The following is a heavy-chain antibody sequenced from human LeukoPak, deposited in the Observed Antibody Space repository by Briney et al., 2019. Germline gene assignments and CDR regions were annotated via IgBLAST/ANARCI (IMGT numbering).Heavy chain of an antibody. CDR2: INHSGST. CDR1: GGSFSGYY. CDR3: ARHIAFHANLDY. Sequence: SETLSLTCAVYGGSFSGYYWSWIRQPPGKGLEWIGEINHSGSTNYNPSLKSRVTISVDTSKNQFSLKLSSVTAADTAVYYCARHIAFHANLDYWGQGTLVTVSS. V-gene: IGHV4-34*01. D-gene: IGHD3-3*02. J-gene: IGHJ4*02.